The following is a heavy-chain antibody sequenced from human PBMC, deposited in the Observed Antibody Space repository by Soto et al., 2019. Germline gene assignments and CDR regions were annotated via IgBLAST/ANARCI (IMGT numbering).Heavy chain of an antibody. CDR2: INDGGSA. CDR1: GGSIRSSGYY. CDR3: ADMRGPWLPRD. J-gene: IGHJ4*02. Sequence: QLQLQESGPGLVKPSETLSLTCTVSGGSIRSSGYYWGWIRQPPGEGLEWIANINDGGSAYYNPSLRSRVTISVDTSKNQFSLKLRSVTAADTAVYYCADMRGPWLPRDWGQGILVTVSS. V-gene: IGHV4-39*01. D-gene: IGHD6-19*01.